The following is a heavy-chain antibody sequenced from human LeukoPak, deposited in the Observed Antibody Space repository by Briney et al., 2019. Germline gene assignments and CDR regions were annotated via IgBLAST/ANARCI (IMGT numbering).Heavy chain of an antibody. CDR1: GYSISSGYY. CDR2: IHHSGST. D-gene: IGHD4-17*01. Sequence: SETLSLTCTVSGYSISSGYYWGWIRQPPGKGLEWIGSIHHSGSTYYNPSLKNRVTISVDRSKNQFSLKLSSVTAADTAVYFCAREGYGDYAFDIWGQGTVVTVSS. CDR3: AREGYGDYAFDI. V-gene: IGHV4-38-2*02. J-gene: IGHJ3*02.